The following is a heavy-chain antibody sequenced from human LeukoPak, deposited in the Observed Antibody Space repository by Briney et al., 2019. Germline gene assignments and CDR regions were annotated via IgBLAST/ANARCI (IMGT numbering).Heavy chain of an antibody. CDR3: AREGQQLVFNWFDP. D-gene: IGHD6-13*01. J-gene: IGHJ5*02. Sequence: GGSLRLSCAASGFTFSSYSMNWVRQAPGKGLEWVSSISSSSSYIYYADSVRGRFTISRDNAKNSLYLQMNSLRAEDTAVYYCAREGQQLVFNWFDPWGQGTLVTVSS. CDR1: GFTFSSYS. CDR2: ISSSSSYI. V-gene: IGHV3-21*04.